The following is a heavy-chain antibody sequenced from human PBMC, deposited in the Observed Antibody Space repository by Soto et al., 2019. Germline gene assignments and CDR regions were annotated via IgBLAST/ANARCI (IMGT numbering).Heavy chain of an antibody. CDR2: VYHTGDT. CDR1: GHSISSGFYY. J-gene: IGHJ5*02. V-gene: IGHV4-38-2*02. CDR3: AREIVTAGGNNYFDP. D-gene: IGHD2-21*02. Sequence: SETLSLTCAVSGHSISSGFYYWGWIRQPPGKGLEWIGNVYHTGDTNFNPSLQSRVTFSVDKSNNQFSLRLTSVTAADTAVYFCAREIVTAGGNNYFDPWGPGTLVTVSS.